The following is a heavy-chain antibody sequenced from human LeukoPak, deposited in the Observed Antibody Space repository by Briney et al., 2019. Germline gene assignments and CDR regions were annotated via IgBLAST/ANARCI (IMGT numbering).Heavy chain of an antibody. CDR1: GYTFTDHY. CDR3: ARELKVDCTNGVCSDHFDY. D-gene: IGHD2-8*01. J-gene: IGHJ4*02. Sequence: ASVKVSCKASGYTFTDHYIHWVRQAPGQGLEWVGWTNPKTGGTNYAQKFQGRVTMTRDTSISTASMELSRLRSDDTAVYYCARELKVDCTNGVCSDHFDYWGQGTLVTVSS. V-gene: IGHV1-2*02. CDR2: TNPKTGGT.